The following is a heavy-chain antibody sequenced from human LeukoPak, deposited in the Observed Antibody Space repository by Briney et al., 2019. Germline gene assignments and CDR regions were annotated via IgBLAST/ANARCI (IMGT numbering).Heavy chain of an antibody. CDR2: ISGSGGST. V-gene: IGHV3-23*01. Sequence: GGSLRLSCAASGFTFSSYAMSWVRQAPGKGLEWVSAISGSGGSTYYADSVKGRFTISRDNSKNTLYLQMNSLRAEDTAVYYCAKGRYSSGWYDVLGAFDIWGQGTMVTVSS. D-gene: IGHD6-19*01. J-gene: IGHJ3*02. CDR3: AKGRYSSGWYDVLGAFDI. CDR1: GFTFSSYA.